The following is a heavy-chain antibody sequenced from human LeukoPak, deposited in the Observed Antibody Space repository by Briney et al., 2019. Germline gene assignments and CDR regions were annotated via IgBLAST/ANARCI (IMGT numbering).Heavy chain of an antibody. CDR3: ARYDVWGTYRAFDY. V-gene: IGHV4-38-2*02. D-gene: IGHD3-16*02. Sequence: SETLSLTCRVSGYSISSDYYWGWIRQPPGKGLEWIGFIYHSGSTYYNPSLKSRVTISVDTSKNQFSLKLSSVTAADTAVYYCARYDVWGTYRAFDYWGQGTLVTVSS. CDR1: GYSISSDYY. CDR2: IYHSGST. J-gene: IGHJ4*02.